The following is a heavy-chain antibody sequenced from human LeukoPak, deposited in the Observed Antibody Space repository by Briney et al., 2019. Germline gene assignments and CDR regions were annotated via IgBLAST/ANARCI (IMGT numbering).Heavy chain of an antibody. Sequence: SETLSLTCAVYGGSFSGYYWSWIRQPPGKGLEWIGEIYHSGSTNYNPSLKSRVTISVDISKNQFSLKLSSVTAADTAMYYCARGRYYYGMDVWGQGPTVTVSS. V-gene: IGHV4-34*01. CDR3: ARGRYYYGMDV. J-gene: IGHJ6*02. CDR1: GGSFSGYY. CDR2: IYHSGST.